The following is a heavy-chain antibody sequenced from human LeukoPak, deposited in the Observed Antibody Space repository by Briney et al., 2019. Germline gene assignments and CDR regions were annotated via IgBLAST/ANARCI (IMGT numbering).Heavy chain of an antibody. V-gene: IGHV3-48*04. J-gene: IGHJ4*02. D-gene: IGHD2-15*01. CDR3: ARGCSTGSCYSDY. CDR2: ISSSSASI. Sequence: PGGSLRLSCAASGFTFSSYSMNWVRQASGKGLEWISYISSSSASIFYADSVKGRFTISRDNAKNSLYLQLNSLRADDTAVYYCARGCSTGSCYSDYWGQGTLVTVSS. CDR1: GFTFSSYS.